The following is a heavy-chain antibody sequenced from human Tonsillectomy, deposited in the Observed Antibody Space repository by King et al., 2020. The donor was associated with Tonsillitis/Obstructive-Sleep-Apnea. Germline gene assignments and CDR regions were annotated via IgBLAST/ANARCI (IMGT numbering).Heavy chain of an antibody. V-gene: IGHV3-33*01. D-gene: IGHD6-13*01. CDR2: IWYDGSNK. CDR1: GFTFSSYG. Sequence: VQLVESGGGVVQPGRSLRLSCAASGFTFSSYGMHWVRQAPGKGLEWVAVIWYDGSNKYYANSVKGRFTISSDNSKNTLYLQMNSLRAEETAVYYCARDTDAAALFDYWGQGTLVTVSS. CDR3: ARDTDAAALFDY. J-gene: IGHJ4*02.